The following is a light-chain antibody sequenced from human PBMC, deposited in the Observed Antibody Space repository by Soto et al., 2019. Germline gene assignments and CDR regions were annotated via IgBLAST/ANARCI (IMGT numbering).Light chain of an antibody. V-gene: IGKV3-15*01. CDR3: QQYNNWHPLT. Sequence: EIVMTQSPATLSVTPGERATLSCRASQSVSSNLAWYQQKPGQPPRLLIYGASTRATGIPARFSGSGSGTEFTLTISSLQSEDFAVYYCQQYNNWHPLTFGGGTKVDIK. CDR2: GAS. J-gene: IGKJ4*01. CDR1: QSVSSN.